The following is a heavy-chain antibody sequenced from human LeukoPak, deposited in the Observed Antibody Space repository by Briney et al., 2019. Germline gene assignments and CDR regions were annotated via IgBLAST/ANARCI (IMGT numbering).Heavy chain of an antibody. Sequence: GGSLRLSCAASGFTFSSSSISWVRQAPGKGLEWVSSISSSSSYIYYADSVKGRFTISRDNAKNSLYLQMNSLRAEDTAVYYCARDEVPRDFDYWGQGTLVTVSS. J-gene: IGHJ4*02. CDR2: ISSSSSYI. CDR1: GFTFSSSS. D-gene: IGHD3-10*01. V-gene: IGHV3-21*01. CDR3: ARDEVPRDFDY.